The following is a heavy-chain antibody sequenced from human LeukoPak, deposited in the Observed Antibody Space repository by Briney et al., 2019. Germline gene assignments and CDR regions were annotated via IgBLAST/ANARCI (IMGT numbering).Heavy chain of an antibody. Sequence: PGGSLRLSCAASGFTFSSYAMHWVRQAPGKGLEYVSAISSNGGSTYYANSVKGRFTISRDNAENPLYLQMNSLRAEDTALYYCARVLRSYHGFNYMDVWGKGTTVTVSS. J-gene: IGHJ6*03. CDR1: GFTFSSYA. CDR2: ISSNGGST. V-gene: IGHV3-64*01. D-gene: IGHD1-26*01. CDR3: ARVLRSYHGFNYMDV.